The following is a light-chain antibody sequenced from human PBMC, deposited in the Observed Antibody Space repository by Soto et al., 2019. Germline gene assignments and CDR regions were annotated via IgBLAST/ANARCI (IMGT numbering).Light chain of an antibody. Sequence: QSVLTQPASVSGSPGQSITISCTGTSSDVGGYNYVSWYQQRPGKAPILMIYDVSYRPSGISNRFSGSKSGNTASLTISGLQAEDDADYYCSSYTSTSVVFGGGTKLTVL. CDR3: SSYTSTSVV. J-gene: IGLJ2*01. CDR1: SSDVGGYNY. V-gene: IGLV2-14*01. CDR2: DVS.